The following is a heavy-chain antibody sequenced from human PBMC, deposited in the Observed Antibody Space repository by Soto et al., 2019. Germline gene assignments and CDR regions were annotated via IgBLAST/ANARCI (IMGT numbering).Heavy chain of an antibody. CDR1: EGSCSGYD. Sequence: TQSVRWAVGEGSCSGYDWSWIRQPPGKGLEWIGEINHSGSTNYNPSLKSRVTISVDTSKNQFSLKLSSVTAADTAVYYCSVCAGFSCGQGTLITVSS. J-gene: IGHJ5*02. D-gene: IGHD3-10*01. V-gene: IGHV4-34*01. CDR2: INHSGST. CDR3: SVCAGFS.